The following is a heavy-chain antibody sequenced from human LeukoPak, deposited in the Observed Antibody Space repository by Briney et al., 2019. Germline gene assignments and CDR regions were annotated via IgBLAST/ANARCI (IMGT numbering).Heavy chain of an antibody. CDR3: ASYDSSGYLRL. V-gene: IGHV4-34*01. D-gene: IGHD3-22*01. CDR1: GGSFSGYY. Sequence: SETLSLTCAVYGGSFSGYYWSWIRQPPGKGLEWIGEINHSGSTNYNPSLKSRVTISVDTSKNQFSLKLSSVTAADTAVYYCASYDSSGYLRLWGQGTLVTVSS. J-gene: IGHJ4*02. CDR2: INHSGST.